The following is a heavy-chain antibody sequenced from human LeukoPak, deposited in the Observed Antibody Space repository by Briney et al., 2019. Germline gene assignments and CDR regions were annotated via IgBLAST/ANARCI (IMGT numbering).Heavy chain of an antibody. Sequence: ASVTVSCTASGYTFTSYGISWVRQAPGQGLEWMGWISAYNGNTNYAQKLQGRVTMTTDTSTSTAYMELRSLRSDDTAVYYCARDELAYYYDSSGYSPPPVYYYYGMDVWGQGTTVTVSS. CDR2: ISAYNGNT. CDR3: ARDELAYYYDSSGYSPPPVYYYYGMDV. V-gene: IGHV1-18*01. D-gene: IGHD3-22*01. CDR1: GYTFTSYG. J-gene: IGHJ6*02.